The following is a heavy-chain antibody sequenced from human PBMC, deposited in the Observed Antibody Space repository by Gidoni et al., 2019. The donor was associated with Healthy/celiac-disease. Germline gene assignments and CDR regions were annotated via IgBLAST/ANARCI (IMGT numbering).Heavy chain of an antibody. CDR1: GGSLSSYY. V-gene: IGHV4-59*01. CDR2: IYYSGST. Sequence: QVQLQESGPGLVKPSETLSLPCTVPGGSLSSYYWSWIRQPPGKGLEWIGYIYYSGSTNYNPSLKSRVTISVDTSKNQFSLKLSSVTAADTAVYYCASPGIAVGGEYYFDYWGQGTLVTVSS. CDR3: ASPGIAVGGEYYFDY. J-gene: IGHJ4*02. D-gene: IGHD6-19*01.